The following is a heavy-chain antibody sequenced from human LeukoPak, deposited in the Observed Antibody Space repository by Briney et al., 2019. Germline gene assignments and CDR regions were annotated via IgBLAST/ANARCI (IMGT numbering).Heavy chain of an antibody. Sequence: GGSLRLSCAASGFSFSSYWMTWVRQVPGQGLEWVANIKPDGSGKHYVDSVKGRFTISRDNAKSSLYLQVDSLRVEDTAVYYCSGQPAVIDLDFWGQGALVTVSS. V-gene: IGHV3-7*01. CDR2: IKPDGSGK. D-gene: IGHD2/OR15-2a*01. CDR3: SGQPAVIDLDF. CDR1: GFSFSSYW. J-gene: IGHJ4*02.